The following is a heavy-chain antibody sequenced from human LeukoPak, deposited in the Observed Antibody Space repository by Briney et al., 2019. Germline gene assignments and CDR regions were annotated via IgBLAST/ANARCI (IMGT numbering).Heavy chain of an antibody. D-gene: IGHD3-9*01. Sequence: PGGSLRLSCAASGFTFDDYGMSWVRQAPGKGLEWVSGINWNGGSTGYADSVKGRFTISRDNAKNSLYLQMNSLRAEYTALYYCARTYYDILTGYPPRGYFDYWGQGTLVTVSS. CDR2: INWNGGST. J-gene: IGHJ4*02. V-gene: IGHV3-20*04. CDR1: GFTFDDYG. CDR3: ARTYYDILTGYPPRGYFDY.